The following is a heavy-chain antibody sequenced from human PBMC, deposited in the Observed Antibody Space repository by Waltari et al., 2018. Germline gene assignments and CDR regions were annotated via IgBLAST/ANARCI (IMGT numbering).Heavy chain of an antibody. D-gene: IGHD5-12*01. Sequence: EVQLVESGGGLVQPGRSLRLSCAASGFTFDDYAMHWVRQAPGEGCGLVSSISWNSASIVYADSVRGRFTISRDNAKNSLYLQMDSLRAEDTAFYYCTKDYLHRGYDQNYFDYCGQGTLVTVSS. CDR1: GFTFDDYA. CDR2: ISWNSASI. CDR3: TKDYLHRGYDQNYFDY. V-gene: IGHV3-9*01. J-gene: IGHJ4*02.